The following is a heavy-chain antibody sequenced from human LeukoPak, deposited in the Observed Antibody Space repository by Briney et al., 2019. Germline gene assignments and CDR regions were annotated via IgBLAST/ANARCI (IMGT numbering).Heavy chain of an antibody. J-gene: IGHJ5*02. CDR3: ARKENWFDP. CDR2: IIPIFGTA. V-gene: IGHV1-69*13. CDR1: NYTFTTYG. Sequence: SVKVSCKASNYTFTTYGISWVRQAPGQGLEWMGGIIPIFGTANYAQKFQGRVTITADESTSTAYMELSSLRSEDTAVYYCARKENWFDPWGQGTLVTVSS.